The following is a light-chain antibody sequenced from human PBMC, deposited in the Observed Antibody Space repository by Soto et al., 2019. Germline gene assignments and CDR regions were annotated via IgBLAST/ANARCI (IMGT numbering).Light chain of an antibody. Sequence: EIVLTQSPATLSLSPGERATLSCRASQSVSSLLAWYQQKSGQPPRLLVSDASKRATGVPARFSGSGSGTDFTLIISSLEPEDFAIYYCHQYYTTPQTFGQGTQLEIK. V-gene: IGKV3-11*01. CDR3: HQYYTTPQT. CDR2: DAS. CDR1: QSVSSL. J-gene: IGKJ2*01.